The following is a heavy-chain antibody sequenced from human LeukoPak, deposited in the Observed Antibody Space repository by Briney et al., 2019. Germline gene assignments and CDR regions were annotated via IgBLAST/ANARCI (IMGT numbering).Heavy chain of an antibody. V-gene: IGHV3-30*18. J-gene: IGHJ4*02. D-gene: IGHD2-8*01. Sequence: GGSLRLSCAASGFTFSNFGMHWVRQAPGKGLEWVAVISYDGKIEYYTDSVKGRFTISRDNAKNTVYLQMYSLRAEDTAVYYCAKQMAVDYFDYWGQGTLVTVSS. CDR1: GFTFSNFG. CDR3: AKQMAVDYFDY. CDR2: ISYDGKIE.